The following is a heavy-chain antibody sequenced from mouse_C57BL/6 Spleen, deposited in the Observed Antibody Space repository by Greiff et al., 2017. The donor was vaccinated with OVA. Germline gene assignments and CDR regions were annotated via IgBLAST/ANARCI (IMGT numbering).Heavy chain of an antibody. CDR1: GFSLTSSG. Sequence: QVQLKESGPGLVAPSQSLSITCTVSGFSLTSSGVDWVRQSPGKGLEWLGVIWGVGSTNYNLALKSRLSISQDNAKSQVFINMNRLQTDDTAMYYGASGADYYGSSYGAYWGQGTLVTVSA. V-gene: IGHV2-6*01. CDR3: ASGADYYGSSYGAY. D-gene: IGHD1-1*01. J-gene: IGHJ3*01. CDR2: IWGVGST.